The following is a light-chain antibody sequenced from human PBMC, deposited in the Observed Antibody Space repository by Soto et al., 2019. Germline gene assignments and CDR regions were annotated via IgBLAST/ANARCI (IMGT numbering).Light chain of an antibody. CDR1: SSDVGAYDY. J-gene: IGLJ2*01. Sequence: QSVLTQPASVSVSPGQSIAISCTGTSSDVGAYDYVSWYQQHPGKAPKLMIYDVKYRPSGVSNRFSGSKSGNTASLTISGLQAEDEADYYCSSYTSSSSVIFGGGTKVTVL. V-gene: IGLV2-14*01. CDR3: SSYTSSSSVI. CDR2: DVK.